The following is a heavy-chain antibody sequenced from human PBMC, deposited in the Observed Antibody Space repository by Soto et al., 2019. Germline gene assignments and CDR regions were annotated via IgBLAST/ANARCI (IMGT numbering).Heavy chain of an antibody. D-gene: IGHD5-12*01. CDR2: IGWNGGSV. CDR1: GFTFDDYA. J-gene: IGHJ4*02. CDR3: AKGLYSGYANFDS. V-gene: IGHV3-9*01. Sequence: EVQLVESGGGLVQPGRSLRLSCAASGFTFDDYAMHWVRQAPGKGLEWVSGIGWNGGSVGYADSVKGRFTISRDNAKNSLYLQMNSLRAEDTALYYCAKGLYSGYANFDSWGQGTLVTVSS.